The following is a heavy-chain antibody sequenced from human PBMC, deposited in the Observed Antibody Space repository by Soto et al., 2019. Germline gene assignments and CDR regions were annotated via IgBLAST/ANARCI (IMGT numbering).Heavy chain of an antibody. Sequence: VQLVESGGGLVQPGGSLRLSCAASGFTFSSYWMSWVRQAPGKGLEWVANIKQDGSEKYYVDSVKGRFTISRDNAKNSLYLQMNSLRAEDTAVYYCARDSEYSSSNYYYYGMDVWGQGTTVTVSS. CDR2: IKQDGSEK. CDR1: GFTFSSYW. D-gene: IGHD6-6*01. CDR3: ARDSEYSSSNYYYYGMDV. V-gene: IGHV3-7*01. J-gene: IGHJ6*02.